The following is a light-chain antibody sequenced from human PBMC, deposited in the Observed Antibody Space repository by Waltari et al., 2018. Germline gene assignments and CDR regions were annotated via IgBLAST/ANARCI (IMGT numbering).Light chain of an antibody. CDR1: LGISRW. Sequence: DIQMTQSPSSVSASVVDRVNITCRASLGISRWLGWYQQKPGKAPKLLIYPASSLRSGVPSRFSGSGSGTDFTLTISSLQPEDFATYYCLQANSFPWTFGQGTKVE. V-gene: IGKV1D-12*01. CDR2: PAS. CDR3: LQANSFPWT. J-gene: IGKJ1*01.